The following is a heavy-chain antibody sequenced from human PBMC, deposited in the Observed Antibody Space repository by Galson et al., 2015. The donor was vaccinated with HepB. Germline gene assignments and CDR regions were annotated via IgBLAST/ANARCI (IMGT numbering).Heavy chain of an antibody. J-gene: IGHJ4*02. CDR3: ARDLDSGWLFDY. V-gene: IGHV1-3*04. D-gene: IGHD6-19*01. CDR1: GYTFTTYG. Sequence: SVKVSCKASGYTFTTYGIHWVRQAPGQGLEWMGWINTGNGKTKYSQKFQDRVTITRDTSARTAYMEMSSLRSDDTSIYYCARDLDSGWLFDYWGRGTLVSVSS. CDR2: INTGNGKT.